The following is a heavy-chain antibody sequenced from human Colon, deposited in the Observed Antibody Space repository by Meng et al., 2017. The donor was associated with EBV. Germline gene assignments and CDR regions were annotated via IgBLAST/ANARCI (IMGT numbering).Heavy chain of an antibody. D-gene: IGHD4-17*01. CDR1: GFTVSSHY. CDR3: ARYGDYAPKD. CDR2: IYSGGGT. Sequence: EVQLVESGGGLIPPGGSLRLSCAASGFTVSSHYMTWVRQAPGKGLEWVSVIYSGGGTYLADSVKGRFTISRDNSKNTLYLQMNSLRAEDTAVYYCARYGDYAPKDWGQGTLVTVSS. V-gene: IGHV3-53*01. J-gene: IGHJ4*02.